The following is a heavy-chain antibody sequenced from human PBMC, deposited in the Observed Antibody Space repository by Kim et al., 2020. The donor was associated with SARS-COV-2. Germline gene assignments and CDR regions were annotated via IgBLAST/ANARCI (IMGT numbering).Heavy chain of an antibody. CDR3: AGHRVTRLNWFDP. CDR2: IYYSGST. CDR1: GGSISSSSYY. D-gene: IGHD3-10*02. Sequence: SETLSLTCTVSGGSISSSSYYWGWIRQPPGKGLEWIGSIYYSGSTYYNPSLKSRVTISVDTSKNQFSLKLSSVTAADTAVYYCAGHRVTRLNWFDPWGQGTLVTVSS. V-gene: IGHV4-39*01. J-gene: IGHJ5*02.